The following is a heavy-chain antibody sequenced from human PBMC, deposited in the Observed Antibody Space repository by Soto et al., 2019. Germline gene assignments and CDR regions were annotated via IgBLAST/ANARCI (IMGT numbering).Heavy chain of an antibody. D-gene: IGHD2-15*01. CDR2: INPNIGST. CDR1: GYTFTDYY. V-gene: IGHV1-2*02. J-gene: IGHJ5*02. Sequence: QVQLVQSGAEVKKPGASVKVSCKASGYTFTDYYLHWVRQAPGQGLEWMGWINPNIGSTNYAQKLQGRVTMTRDTSISTAYMEPSRLRSDDTAVYYCARGYCSGGSRRTLWWFDPWGQGTLVTVSS. CDR3: ARGYCSGGSRRTLWWFDP.